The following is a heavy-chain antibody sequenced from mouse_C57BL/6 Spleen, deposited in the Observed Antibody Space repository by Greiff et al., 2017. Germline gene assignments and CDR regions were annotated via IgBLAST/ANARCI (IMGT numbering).Heavy chain of an antibody. CDR3: ARWGGPAYARDY. V-gene: IGHV1-61*01. CDR2: IYPSDSET. CDR1: GYTFTSYW. J-gene: IGHJ4*01. Sequence: QVQLQQPGAELVRPGSSVKLSCKASGYTFTSYWMDWVKQRPGQGLEWIGNIYPSDSETHYNQKFKDKATLTVDKSSSTAYMQLSSLTSEDSAVYYCARWGGPAYARDYWGQGTSVTGSS.